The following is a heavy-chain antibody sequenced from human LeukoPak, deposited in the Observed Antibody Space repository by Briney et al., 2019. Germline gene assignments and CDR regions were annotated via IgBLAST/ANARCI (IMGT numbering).Heavy chain of an antibody. CDR2: IFYSGST. CDR3: ARVGEMATIIGY. D-gene: IGHD5-24*01. V-gene: IGHV4-59*12. CDR1: GGSIRSYY. Sequence: SETLSLTCSVSGGSIRSYYWSWIRQPPGKGLEWIGYIFYSGSTNYNPSLKSRVTISVDTSKNQISLKLSSVTAADTAVYYCARVGEMATIIGYWGQGTLVTVSS. J-gene: IGHJ4*02.